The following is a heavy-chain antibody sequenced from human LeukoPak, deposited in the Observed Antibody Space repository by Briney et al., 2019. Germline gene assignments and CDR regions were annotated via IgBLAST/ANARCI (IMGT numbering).Heavy chain of an antibody. D-gene: IGHD6-6*01. J-gene: IGHJ4*02. CDR3: ATQVGAARTYFDY. V-gene: IGHV4-39*01. CDR1: GGSIRSSSYY. CDR2: IYYSGTT. Sequence: KPSETLSLTRAVSGGSIRSSSYYWGWIRQPPGKGLEWIGSIYYSGTTYYNPSLKSRVTISVDTSKNQFSLNLNSVTAADTAVYYCATQVGAARTYFDYWGQGTLVTVSS.